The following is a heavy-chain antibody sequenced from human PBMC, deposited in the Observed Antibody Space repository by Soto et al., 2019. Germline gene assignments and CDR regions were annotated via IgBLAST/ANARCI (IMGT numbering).Heavy chain of an antibody. Sequence: QVQLVESGGGVVQPGRSLRLSCAASGFTFSSYGMHWVRQAPGKGLEWVAVISYDGSNKYYADSVKGRFTISRDNSKNXLYLQMNSWRAEDRAVYYCANESLKYTAMVPPGDYWGQGTLVTVSS. D-gene: IGHD5-18*01. J-gene: IGHJ4*02. CDR2: ISYDGSNK. CDR1: GFTFSSYG. V-gene: IGHV3-30*18. CDR3: ANESLKYTAMVPPGDY.